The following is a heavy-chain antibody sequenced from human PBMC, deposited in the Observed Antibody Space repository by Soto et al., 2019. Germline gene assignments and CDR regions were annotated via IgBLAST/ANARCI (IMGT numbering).Heavy chain of an antibody. Sequence: LTCDVSGGSITNNNWWSWLRQPPGEGLEWIGEMHHMGSTNYNPSLKSRVTMSVDTSKNQFFLKLNSVTAADTAVYYCTKNSAYALDYWGQGTLVTVSS. CDR2: MHHMGST. J-gene: IGHJ4*02. V-gene: IGHV4-4*02. CDR1: GGSITNNNW. D-gene: IGHD2-21*01. CDR3: TKNSAYALDY.